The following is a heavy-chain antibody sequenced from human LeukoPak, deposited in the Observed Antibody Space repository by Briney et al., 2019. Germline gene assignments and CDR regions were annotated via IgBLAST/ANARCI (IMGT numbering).Heavy chain of an antibody. J-gene: IGHJ4*02. CDR2: INPNSGGT. CDR3: ARDLKVAARAQCFDY. V-gene: IGHV1-2*02. Sequence: ASVKVSCKASGYTFTGYYMHWVRQAPGQGLEWMGWINPNSGGTNYAQKFQGRVTMTRDTSISTAYMELSRLRSDDTAVYYCARDLKVAARAQCFDYWGQGTLVTVSS. CDR1: GYTFTGYY. D-gene: IGHD6-6*01.